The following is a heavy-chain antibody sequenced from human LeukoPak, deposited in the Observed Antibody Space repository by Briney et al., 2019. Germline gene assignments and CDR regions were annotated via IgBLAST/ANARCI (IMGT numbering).Heavy chain of an antibody. CDR2: INAGNGNT. CDR1: GYTFTSYA. J-gene: IGHJ1*01. D-gene: IGHD3-10*01. V-gene: IGHV1-3*01. CDR3: ARDSKGLLWFGDDIGGYFQH. Sequence: ASVKVSCKASGYTFTSYAMHWVRQAPGQRLEWMGWINAGNGNTKYSQKFQGRVTITRDTSASTAYMELSSLRSEDTAVYYCARDSKGLLWFGDDIGGYFQHWGQGTLVTVSS.